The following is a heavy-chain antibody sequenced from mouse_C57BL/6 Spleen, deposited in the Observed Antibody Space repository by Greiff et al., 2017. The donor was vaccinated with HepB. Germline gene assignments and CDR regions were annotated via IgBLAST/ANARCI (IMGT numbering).Heavy chain of an antibody. J-gene: IGHJ3*01. CDR3: ARREDYYGSSSFAY. V-gene: IGHV1-81*01. D-gene: IGHD1-1*01. Sequence: VQLQQSGAELARPGASVKLSCKASGYTFTSYGISWVKQRTGQGLEWIGEIYPRSGNTYYNEKFKGKATLTADKSSSTAYMELRSLTSEDSAVYFCARREDYYGSSSFAYWGQGTLVTVSA. CDR2: IYPRSGNT. CDR1: GYTFTSYG.